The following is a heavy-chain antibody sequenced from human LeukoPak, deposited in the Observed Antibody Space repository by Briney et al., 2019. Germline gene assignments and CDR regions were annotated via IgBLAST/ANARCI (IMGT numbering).Heavy chain of an antibody. V-gene: IGHV4-59*01. CDR3: ARYCSGGSCHTTGFDP. J-gene: IGHJ5*02. Sequence: SETLSLTCTVSGGSISSYYWSWIRQPPGKGLEWIGYIYYSRSTNYNPSLKSRVTISVDTSKNQFSLKLSSVTAADTAVYYCARYCSGGSCHTTGFDPWGQGTLVTVSS. CDR2: IYYSRST. D-gene: IGHD2-15*01. CDR1: GGSISSYY.